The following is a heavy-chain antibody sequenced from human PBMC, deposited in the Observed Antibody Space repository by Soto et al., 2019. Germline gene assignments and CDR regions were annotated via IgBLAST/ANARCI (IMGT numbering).Heavy chain of an antibody. Sequence: GGSLRLSCAASGFTFSSYAMHWVRQAPGKGLEYVSAISSNGGSTYYANSVKGRFTISRDNAKNSLYLQMNSLRAEDTAVYYCARDLGSSWYPEYFQHWGQGTLVTVSS. CDR1: GFTFSSYA. D-gene: IGHD6-13*01. J-gene: IGHJ1*01. CDR3: ARDLGSSWYPEYFQH. V-gene: IGHV3-64*01. CDR2: ISSNGGST.